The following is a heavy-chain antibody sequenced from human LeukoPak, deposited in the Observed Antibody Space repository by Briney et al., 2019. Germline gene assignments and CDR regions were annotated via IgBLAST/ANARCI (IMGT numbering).Heavy chain of an antibody. CDR2: IWYDGSKK. V-gene: IGHV3-33*01. CDR3: ARAKDPWTPEHFQH. CDR1: GFTFSDFG. D-gene: IGHD3/OR15-3a*01. J-gene: IGHJ1*01. Sequence: GGSLRLSCAASGFTFSDFGIHWVRQAPGKGLEWVAVIWYDGSKKYYADSVRGRFTISRDDSKNTLLLQMNSLRAEDTAVYYCARAKDPWTPEHFQHWGQGTLVTVSS.